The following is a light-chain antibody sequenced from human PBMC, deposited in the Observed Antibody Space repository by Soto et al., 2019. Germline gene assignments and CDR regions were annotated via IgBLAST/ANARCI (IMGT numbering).Light chain of an antibody. CDR1: QSVSSN. Sequence: EKVMTQSPATLSVSPGERATLSCRASQSVSSNLAWYQQKPGQAPRLLIYDASTRATGIPARFSGSGSGTEFTLTISSLQSEDLAVYYCQQSDDWPETFGQGTKVDIK. CDR3: QQSDDWPET. V-gene: IGKV3-15*01. J-gene: IGKJ1*01. CDR2: DAS.